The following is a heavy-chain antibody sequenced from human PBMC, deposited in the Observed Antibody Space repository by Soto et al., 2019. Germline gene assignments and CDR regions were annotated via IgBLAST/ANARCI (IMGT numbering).Heavy chain of an antibody. V-gene: IGHV1-18*01. D-gene: IGHD4-17*01. CDR3: ARDPSYGHFDL. Sequence: ASVKVSCKASGYTFTSYGISWVRQAPGQGLEWMGWISAYNGNTNYAHKLQGRVTMTTGTSTSAAYMELRSLRSDDTAVYYCARDPSYGHFDLWGRGTLVTVSS. J-gene: IGHJ2*01. CDR2: ISAYNGNT. CDR1: GYTFTSYG.